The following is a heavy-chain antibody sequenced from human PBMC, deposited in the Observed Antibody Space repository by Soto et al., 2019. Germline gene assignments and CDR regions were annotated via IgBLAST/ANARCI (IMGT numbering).Heavy chain of an antibody. Sequence: QVQLMQSGPEVKTTGSSVKVSCNASGYTFTENQIHWLRRAPVQRLAWMGRIDPKRGDTTFAQTYQGRVTMTRDTSSNTVYMELTRLTSDDTAIYYCARRQLRDYIRWSFGPWGQGTLVTVSS. CDR3: ARRQLRDYIRWSFGP. D-gene: IGHD3-16*01. CDR1: GYTFTENQ. V-gene: IGHV1-2*02. CDR2: IDPKRGDT. J-gene: IGHJ5*02.